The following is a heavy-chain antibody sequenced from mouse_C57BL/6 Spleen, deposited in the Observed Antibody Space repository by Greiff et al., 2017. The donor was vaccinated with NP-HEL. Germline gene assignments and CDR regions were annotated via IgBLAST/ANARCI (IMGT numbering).Heavy chain of an antibody. CDR3: ARRETAQATYAY. CDR1: GYTFTSYW. Sequence: QVQLQQPGAELVRPGSSVKLSCKASGYTFTSYWMDWVKQRPGQGLEWIGNIYPSDSETHYNQKFKDKATLTVDKSSSTAYMQLRSLTSEDSAVSYCARRETAQATYAYWGQGTLVTVSA. CDR2: IYPSDSET. J-gene: IGHJ3*01. V-gene: IGHV1-61*01. D-gene: IGHD3-2*02.